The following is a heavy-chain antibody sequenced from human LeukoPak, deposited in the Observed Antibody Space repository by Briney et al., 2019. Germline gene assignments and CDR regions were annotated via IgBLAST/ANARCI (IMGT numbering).Heavy chain of an antibody. CDR3: ARVPASLRYFEDYYYMDV. CDR1: GYTFTSYG. V-gene: IGHV1-18*01. CDR2: ISVYNGKT. D-gene: IGHD3-9*01. Sequence: ASVKVSCKASGYTFTSYGISWVRQAPGQGLEWMGWISVYNGKTNYAQKLQGRVTITTGTSTSTAYMELSSLRSEDTAVYYRARVPASLRYFEDYYYMDVWGKGTTVTVSS. J-gene: IGHJ6*03.